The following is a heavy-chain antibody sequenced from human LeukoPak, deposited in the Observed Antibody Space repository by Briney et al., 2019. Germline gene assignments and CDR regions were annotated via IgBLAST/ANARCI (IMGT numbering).Heavy chain of an antibody. D-gene: IGHD6-13*01. CDR3: ARRTYSSTWYFDY. CDR2: INDSGST. V-gene: IGHV4-34*01. Sequence: SETLSLTCAVYGGSFSGSYWSWIRQPPGKGLEWMGEINDSGSTNYNPSLKSRVTISVDTSKNQFSLKLNSVTAADTAVYYCARRTYSSTWYFDYWGQGTLVTVSS. J-gene: IGHJ4*02. CDR1: GGSFSGSY.